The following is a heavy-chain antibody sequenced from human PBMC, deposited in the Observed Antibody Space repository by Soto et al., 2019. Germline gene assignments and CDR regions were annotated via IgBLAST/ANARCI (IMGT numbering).Heavy chain of an antibody. V-gene: IGHV3-23*01. CDR1: GFTFSSYA. J-gene: IGHJ4*02. Sequence: GGSLRLSCAASGFTFSSYAMSWVRQAPGKGLEWVSAISGSGGSTYYADSVKGRFTISRDNSKNTLYLQMNSLRAEDTAVYYCAKYLWSNSFYYDFWSGYPNFDYWGQGTLVTVSS. CDR3: AKYLWSNSFYYDFWSGYPNFDY. D-gene: IGHD3-3*01. CDR2: ISGSGGST.